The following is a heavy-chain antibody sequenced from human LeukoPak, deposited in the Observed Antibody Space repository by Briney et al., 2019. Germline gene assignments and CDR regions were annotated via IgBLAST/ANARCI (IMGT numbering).Heavy chain of an antibody. J-gene: IGHJ4*02. CDR3: ARALQGAYYYDSSTYYYFDY. CDR2: IKEDGSAQ. V-gene: IGHV3-7*01. CDR1: GFTFNGYW. D-gene: IGHD3-22*01. Sequence: GGSLRLSCAASGFTFNGYWMSWVRQAPGKGLEWVANIKEDGSAQYYVGSVKGRFTISTDNAKNSLYLQMNSLRAEDTAVYYCARALQGAYYYDSSTYYYFDYWGQGTLVTVSS.